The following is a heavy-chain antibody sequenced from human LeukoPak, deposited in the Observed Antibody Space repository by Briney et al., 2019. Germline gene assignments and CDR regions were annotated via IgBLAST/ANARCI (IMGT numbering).Heavy chain of an antibody. D-gene: IGHD3-9*01. CDR3: RQISLDPRGDAFDI. CDR2: ISYDGSNK. Sequence: PGRSLRLSCAASGFTFSSYAMHWVRQAPGKGLEWVAVISYDGSNKYYADSVKGRFTISRDNSKNTLYLQMNSLRAEDTAVYYCRQISLDPRGDAFDIWGQGTMVTVSS. V-gene: IGHV3-30*04. CDR1: GFTFSSYA. J-gene: IGHJ3*02.